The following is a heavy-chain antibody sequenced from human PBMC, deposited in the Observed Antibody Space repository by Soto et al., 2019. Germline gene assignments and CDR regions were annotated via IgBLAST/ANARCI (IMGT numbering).Heavy chain of an antibody. CDR3: VRDSSSWFYYYYGMDV. CDR2: ISGYNDNT. V-gene: IGHV1-18*01. CDR1: GYIFTNFG. D-gene: IGHD6-13*01. J-gene: IGHJ6*02. Sequence: QVQLKQSGPEVRTPGASVRVSCKASGYIFTNFGISWVRQAPGQGLEWMGWISGYNDNTHYAQKLQGRVSMTTDTSTGTAYMDLRSLRSDDTAIYYCVRDSSSWFYYYYGMDVWGQGTTVTVSS.